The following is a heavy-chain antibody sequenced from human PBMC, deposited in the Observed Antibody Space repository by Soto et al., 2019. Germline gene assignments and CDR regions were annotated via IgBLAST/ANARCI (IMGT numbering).Heavy chain of an antibody. Sequence: GASVKVSCKASGYSFHNFGIVWLRQSPGQGLEWMGWISGQIAKTNYAQKFQGKVTMTADTSTSTAYMELNTLTSDDTAMYYCARGPPSGSFSLTPRYWGQGTLVTVSS. CDR3: ARGPPSGSFSLTPRY. D-gene: IGHD1-26*01. V-gene: IGHV1-18*04. CDR1: GYSFHNFG. J-gene: IGHJ4*02. CDR2: ISGQIAKT.